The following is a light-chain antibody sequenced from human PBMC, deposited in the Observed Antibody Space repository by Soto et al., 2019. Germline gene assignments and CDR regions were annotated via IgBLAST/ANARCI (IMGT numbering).Light chain of an antibody. J-gene: IGKJ4*01. V-gene: IGKV3-11*01. CDR2: DAS. Sequence: EIVLTQSPATLALSPGERATLSCRASQNVNRYLAWYQQKPGLAPRLLIYDASNRAAGIPARFSGSGSGTDFNLTISSLEPEDFAVYYCQQRSDWPLTFGGGTNVE. CDR1: QNVNRY. CDR3: QQRSDWPLT.